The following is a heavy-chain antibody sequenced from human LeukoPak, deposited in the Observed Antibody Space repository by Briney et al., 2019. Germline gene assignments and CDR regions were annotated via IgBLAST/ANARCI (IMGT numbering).Heavy chain of an antibody. Sequence: GSVTVSCKASGYTFTSYGISWVRQAPGQGLEWMGWISAYNGNTNYAQKLQGRVTMTTDTSTSTAYMELRSLRSDDTAVYYCARDRSYYDFWSGYYNDYWGQGTLVTVSS. V-gene: IGHV1-18*01. CDR1: GYTFTSYG. J-gene: IGHJ4*02. D-gene: IGHD3-3*01. CDR2: ISAYNGNT. CDR3: ARDRSYYDFWSGYYNDY.